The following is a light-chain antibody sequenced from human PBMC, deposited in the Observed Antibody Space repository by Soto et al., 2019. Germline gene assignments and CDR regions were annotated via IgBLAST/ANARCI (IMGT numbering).Light chain of an antibody. CDR2: DAS. J-gene: IGKJ5*01. CDR1: QSVSSY. CDR3: QQRSSWPPRPIT. V-gene: IGKV3-11*01. Sequence: EIVLTQSPATLSLSPGERATLSCRASQSVSSYLAWYQQKPGQAPRLLIYDASNRATGIPARFSGSGSGTDFTLTISSLEPEDFAVYYCQQRSSWPPRPITFGQGTRLEIK.